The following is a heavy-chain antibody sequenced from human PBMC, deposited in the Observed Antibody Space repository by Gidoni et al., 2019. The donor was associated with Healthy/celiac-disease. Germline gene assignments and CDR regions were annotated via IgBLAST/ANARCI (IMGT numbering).Heavy chain of an antibody. CDR1: GFTFSSYW. D-gene: IGHD3-10*01. V-gene: IGHV3-74*01. Sequence: EVQLVESGGGLVQPGGSLRLSCAAAGFTFSSYWLHWVRQAPGKGLVWVSRINSDGSSTSYADSVKGRFTISRDNAKNTLYLQMNRLRAEDTAVYYCARDVVFPTMGFDPWGQGTLVTVSS. J-gene: IGHJ5*02. CDR2: INSDGSST. CDR3: ARDVVFPTMGFDP.